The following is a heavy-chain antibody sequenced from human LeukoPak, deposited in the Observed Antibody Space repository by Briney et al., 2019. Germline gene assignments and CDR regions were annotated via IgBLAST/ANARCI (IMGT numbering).Heavy chain of an antibody. V-gene: IGHV3-23*01. CDR3: AKDARRTSGWYFFDY. CDR2: ISGSGSIT. Sequence: GGSLRLSCAASGFAFSSQAMGWVRQAPGKGLEWVSVISGSGSITYYADSVKGRFTISRDNSQNTLFLQMNSLRADDTAVYYCAKDARRTSGWYFFDYWGQGTLVTVSS. J-gene: IGHJ4*02. D-gene: IGHD6-19*01. CDR1: GFAFSSQA.